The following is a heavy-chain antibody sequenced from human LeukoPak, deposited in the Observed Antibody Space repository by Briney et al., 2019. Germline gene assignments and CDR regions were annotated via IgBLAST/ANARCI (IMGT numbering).Heavy chain of an antibody. J-gene: IGHJ6*02. CDR1: GFTFSDSW. Sequence: GGSLRLSCAASGFTFSDSWMSWVRQAPGKGLEWVANMNQDGSAKGYVDSVKGRFTISRDNARDSLYLQMSSLRPEDTAVYYCATYTHWVAGDVWGQGTTVTVSS. CDR3: ATYTHWVAGDV. CDR2: MNQDGSAK. D-gene: IGHD3-16*01. V-gene: IGHV3-7*01.